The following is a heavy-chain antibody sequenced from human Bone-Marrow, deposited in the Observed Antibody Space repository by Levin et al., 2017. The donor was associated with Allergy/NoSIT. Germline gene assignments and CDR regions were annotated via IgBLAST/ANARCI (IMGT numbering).Heavy chain of an antibody. Sequence: PGGSLRLSCRGSGFAFNTHDMNWVRQAPGQGLEWVSSISGNSHYVYYADSVKGRFSIFRDNAKNSMFLHMNSLRVEDTAVYYCARSQGRSGWSYYYYGMDVWGRGTTLTVSS. J-gene: IGHJ6*02. CDR2: ISGNSHYV. V-gene: IGHV3-21*06. CDR3: ARSQGRSGWSYYYYGMDV. CDR1: GFAFNTHD. D-gene: IGHD6-19*01.